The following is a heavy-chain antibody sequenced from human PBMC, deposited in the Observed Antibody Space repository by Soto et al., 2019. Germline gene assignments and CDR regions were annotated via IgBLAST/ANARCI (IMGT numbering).Heavy chain of an antibody. Sequence: EVQLLESGGGLVQPGGSLRLSCATSGFTCNNKAMNWVRQAPGKGLEWVAVISGVDNGAYYAASVKGRFTISRDKSKNTVTLQMNKLRAEDTAVYYCAKGRAGHTSSADYWGQGTLVTVS. V-gene: IGHV3-23*01. CDR3: AKGRAGHTSSADY. J-gene: IGHJ4*02. CDR1: GFTCNNKA. CDR2: ISGVDNGA. D-gene: IGHD2-2*01.